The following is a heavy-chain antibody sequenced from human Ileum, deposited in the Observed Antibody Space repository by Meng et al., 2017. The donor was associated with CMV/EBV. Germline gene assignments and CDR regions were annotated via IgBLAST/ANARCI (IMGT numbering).Heavy chain of an antibody. D-gene: IGHD2-21*01. CDR3: ARARSGRVSSDCYLCPMDV. V-gene: IGHV1-18*01. J-gene: IGHJ6*02. CDR1: GYTFANYG. CDR2: ISAYSNYT. Sequence: ASVKVSCKTSGYTFANYGIVWVRQAPGQGLEWMGWISAYSNYTTYAQKVQDRVTMTTDTSTSTAFMELRNLRSDDTAVYYCARARSGRVSSDCYLCPMDVWGQGTTVTVSS.